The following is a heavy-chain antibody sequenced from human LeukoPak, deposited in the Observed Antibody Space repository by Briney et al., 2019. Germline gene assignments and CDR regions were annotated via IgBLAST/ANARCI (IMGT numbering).Heavy chain of an antibody. CDR2: ISSGGRYI. D-gene: IGHD2-21*02. Sequence: GGSLRLSCAASGFTFSSHSMNWVRQAPGKGLEWVSSISSGGRYINYADSVRGRFTISRDNAKNSLYPQMNSLRAEDTAVYHCARGPYCGGDCYQYYFDYWGQGTLVIVSS. J-gene: IGHJ4*02. V-gene: IGHV3-21*01. CDR1: GFTFSSHS. CDR3: ARGPYCGGDCYQYYFDY.